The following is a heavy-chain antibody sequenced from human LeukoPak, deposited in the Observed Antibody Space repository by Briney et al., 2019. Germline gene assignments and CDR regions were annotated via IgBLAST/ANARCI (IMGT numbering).Heavy chain of an antibody. CDR2: ISWDGGNT. Sequence: GGSLRLSCAASGFTFDDYAMHWVRQAPGKGLEWVSLISWDGGNTYYADSVKGRFTISRDNSKNSLYLQMNSLRAEDTALYYCAKDRVAAAVDYYYYYGMDVWGKGTTVTVSS. CDR1: GFTFDDYA. D-gene: IGHD6-13*01. V-gene: IGHV3-43D*04. CDR3: AKDRVAAAVDYYYYYGMDV. J-gene: IGHJ6*04.